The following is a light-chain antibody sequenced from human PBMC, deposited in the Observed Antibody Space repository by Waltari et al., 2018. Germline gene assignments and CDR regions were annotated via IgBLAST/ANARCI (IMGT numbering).Light chain of an antibody. Sequence: AIRMTQSPASLSASTGDRVTFSCRASQGVSTYLAWYQQKPGQAPSLLIYAASTLESGVPSKFSGSGSGTDFTLTISCLQSEDFATYYCQQYHTYPWTFGQGTKVEI. CDR1: QGVSTY. CDR2: AAS. CDR3: QQYHTYPWT. J-gene: IGKJ1*01. V-gene: IGKV1-8*01.